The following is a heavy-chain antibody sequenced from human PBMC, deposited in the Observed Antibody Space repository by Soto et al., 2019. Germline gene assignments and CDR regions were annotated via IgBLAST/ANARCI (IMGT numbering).Heavy chain of an antibody. CDR1: GYSFSSYW. V-gene: IGHV5-51*01. J-gene: IGHJ6*03. CDR3: ARHGRLPYYYMDV. CDR2: IYPGDSDT. Sequence: AESLKISCKGSGYSFSSYWIGWVRQMPGKGLEWMGIIYPGDSDTRYSPSFQGQVTISADKSISTAYLQWSSLKASDTAMYYCARHGRLPYYYMDVWGKGTTVTVSS. D-gene: IGHD4-17*01.